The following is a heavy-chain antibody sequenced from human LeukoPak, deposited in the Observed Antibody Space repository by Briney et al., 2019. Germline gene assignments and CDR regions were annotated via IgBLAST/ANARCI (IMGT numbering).Heavy chain of an antibody. CDR1: GFSVSNNY. Sequence: GGSLRLSCAASGFSVSNNYMSWVRQAPGKGLEWVSVIYSGGSTFYADSVKGRFTISRDNSKNTLYLQMNSLKTEDTAVYYCTRGVATFDYWGQGTLVTVSS. J-gene: IGHJ4*02. CDR2: IYSGGST. V-gene: IGHV3-66*01. D-gene: IGHD5-12*01. CDR3: TRGVATFDY.